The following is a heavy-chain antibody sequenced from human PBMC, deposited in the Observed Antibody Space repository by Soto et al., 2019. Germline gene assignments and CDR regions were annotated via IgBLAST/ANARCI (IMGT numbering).Heavy chain of an antibody. V-gene: IGHV1-3*04. D-gene: IGHD3-9*01. J-gene: IGHJ4*02. CDR2: INTANGNT. CDR1: GYIFTRFA. Sequence: QVQLVQSGAEVKKPGASVTVSCRASGYIFTRFAIHWVRQAPGQSLEWMGWINTANGNTKYSEKLQGRIAITRDTAASTAYMELSDLRSEDTAVFFCVRGMTTTWFDGFDYWGQGSPVTVSS. CDR3: VRGMTTTWFDGFDY.